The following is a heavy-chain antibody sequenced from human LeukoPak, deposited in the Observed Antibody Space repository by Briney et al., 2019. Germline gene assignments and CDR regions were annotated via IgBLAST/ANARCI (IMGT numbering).Heavy chain of an antibody. J-gene: IGHJ4*02. D-gene: IGHD2-2*01. CDR3: AISGYCSSTSCVQRRYYFGY. CDR2: IIPIFGTA. CDR1: GGTFSSYA. Sequence: SVKVSCKASGGTFSSYAISWVRQAPGQGLEWMGGIIPIFGTANYAQKFQGRVTITTDESTSTAYTELSSLRSEDTAVYYCAISGYCSSTSCVQRRYYFGYWGQGTLVTVSS. V-gene: IGHV1-69*05.